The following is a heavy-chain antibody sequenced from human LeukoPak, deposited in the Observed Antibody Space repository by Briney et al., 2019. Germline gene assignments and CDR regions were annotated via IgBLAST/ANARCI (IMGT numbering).Heavy chain of an antibody. D-gene: IGHD5-18*01. CDR2: ISGSGGST. J-gene: IGHJ1*01. V-gene: IGHV3-23*01. CDR1: GFTFSDYY. CDR3: AKDPTRIQLEYFQH. Sequence: GGSLRLSCAASGFTFSDYYMSWIRPAPGEGLEWVSAISGSGGSTYYAASVKGRFTISRDNSKNTLYLQMNSLRAEDTAVYYCAKDPTRIQLEYFQHWGQGTLVTVSS.